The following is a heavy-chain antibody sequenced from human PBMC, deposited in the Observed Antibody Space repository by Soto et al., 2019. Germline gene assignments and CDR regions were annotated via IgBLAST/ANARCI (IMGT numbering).Heavy chain of an antibody. Sequence: ASVKVSCNTSGYTFTDYYTHWVRQAPGQGLEWMGWMNRKSGGAYFADKFQGRVTLTRDTSIGTAYIEVNSPTYYDTAVYFCTRENIEDSDAPYDAFHXWGQGTKVTVS. D-gene: IGHD5-18*01. J-gene: IGHJ3*02. CDR1: GYTFTDYY. CDR2: MNRKSGGA. V-gene: IGHV1-2*07. CDR3: TRENIEDSDAPYDAFHX.